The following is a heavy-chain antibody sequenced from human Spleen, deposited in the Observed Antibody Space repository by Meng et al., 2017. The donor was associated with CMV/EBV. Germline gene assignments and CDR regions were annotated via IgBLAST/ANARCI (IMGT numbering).Heavy chain of an antibody. Sequence: SLKISCAASGFTFDDYAMHWVRQAPGKGLEWVSGISWNSGSTGYADSVKGRFTISRDNAKNTLYLQMNSLRVEDTAVYFCAKDAARQYYDSSGYYFDYWGLGTLVTVSS. V-gene: IGHV3-9*01. CDR1: GFTFDDYA. D-gene: IGHD3-22*01. CDR3: AKDAARQYYDSSGYYFDY. CDR2: ISWNSGST. J-gene: IGHJ4*02.